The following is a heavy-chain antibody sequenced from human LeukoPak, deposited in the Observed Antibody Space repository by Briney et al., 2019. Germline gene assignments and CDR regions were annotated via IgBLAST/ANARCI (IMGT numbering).Heavy chain of an antibody. D-gene: IGHD2-2*01. Sequence: GGSLRLSCAASGFTFSSYAMSWVRQAPGKGLEWVSAISGSGGSTYYADSVKGRFTISRDNSKNTLYLQMTSLRAEDTAVYYCAKVSRIVVVPAAHLDYWGQGTLVTVSS. CDR3: AKVSRIVVVPAAHLDY. V-gene: IGHV3-23*01. CDR1: GFTFSSYA. CDR2: ISGSGGST. J-gene: IGHJ4*02.